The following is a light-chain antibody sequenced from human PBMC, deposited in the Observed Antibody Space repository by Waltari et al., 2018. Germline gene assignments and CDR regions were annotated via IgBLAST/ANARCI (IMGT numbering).Light chain of an antibody. CDR2: YDD. V-gene: IGLV3-21*04. CDR3: QVWDTNSDHWV. J-gene: IGLJ3*02. Sequence: SYVLTQPPSVSVAPGQTARITWGGNNIGSQAVHWYQQQPGQAPVRVIHYDDHRPSGIPGRFSGSNSDNTATLTIDRVEAGDEADYFCQVWDTNSDHWVFGGGTTLTVL. CDR1: NIGSQA.